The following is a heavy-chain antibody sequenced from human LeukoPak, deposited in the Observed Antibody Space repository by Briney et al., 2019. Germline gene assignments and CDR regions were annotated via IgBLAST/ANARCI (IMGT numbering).Heavy chain of an antibody. CDR1: GGSFSGYY. J-gene: IGHJ5*02. Sequence: PSETLSLTCAVYGGSFSGYYWSWNRQPPGKGLEWIGEINHSGSTNYNPSLKSRVTISVDTSKNQFSLKLSSVTAADTAVYYCARAPAAGDDWFDPWGQGTLVTVSS. CDR2: INHSGST. D-gene: IGHD6-13*01. CDR3: ARAPAAGDDWFDP. V-gene: IGHV4-34*01.